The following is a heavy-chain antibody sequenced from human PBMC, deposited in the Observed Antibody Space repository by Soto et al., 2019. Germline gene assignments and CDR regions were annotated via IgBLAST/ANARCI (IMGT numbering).Heavy chain of an antibody. V-gene: IGHV4-34*01. Sequence: SETLSLTCAVYGGSFRGYYLSWIRQPPGKGLEWIGEINHSGSTNYNPSLKSRVTISVDTSKNQFSLKLSSVTAADTAVYYCARVGHYDILTGYDEDGYYYYGMDVWGQGTTVTVSS. CDR2: INHSGST. CDR1: GGSFRGYY. J-gene: IGHJ6*02. D-gene: IGHD3-9*01. CDR3: ARVGHYDILTGYDEDGYYYYGMDV.